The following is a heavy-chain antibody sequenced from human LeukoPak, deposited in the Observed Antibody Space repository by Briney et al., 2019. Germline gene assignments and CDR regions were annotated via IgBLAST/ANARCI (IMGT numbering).Heavy chain of an antibody. CDR3: ARTVWIQLWLQGVYNWFDP. V-gene: IGHV4-34*01. Sequence: SETLSLTCAVYGGSFSGYYWSWIRQPPGKGLEWIGEINHSGSTNYNPSLKSRVTISVDTSKNQFSLKLSSVTAADTAVYYCARTVWIQLWLQGVYNWFDPWGQGTLVTVSS. CDR2: INHSGST. J-gene: IGHJ5*02. D-gene: IGHD5-18*01. CDR1: GGSFSGYY.